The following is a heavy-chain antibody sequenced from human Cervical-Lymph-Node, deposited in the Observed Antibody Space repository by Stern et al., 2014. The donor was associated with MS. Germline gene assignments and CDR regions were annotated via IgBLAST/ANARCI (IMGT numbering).Heavy chain of an antibody. CDR3: ARGSDWYPLDY. CDR2: ISFDGTKT. D-gene: IGHD6-19*01. V-gene: IGHV3-30*03. Sequence: VQLVESGGGVVQPGRSLRMSCSTSGFAFSTYGLHLVRPAPGQGLEWVSLISFDGTKTYYADSLKGRFTISRDNPKNTLYLQMKRLRGEDAAVYYCARGSDWYPLDYWGQGTLVTVSS. J-gene: IGHJ4*02. CDR1: GFAFSTYG.